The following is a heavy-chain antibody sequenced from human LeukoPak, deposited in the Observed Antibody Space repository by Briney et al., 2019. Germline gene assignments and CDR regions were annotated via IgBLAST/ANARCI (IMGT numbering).Heavy chain of an antibody. CDR3: ARQVTAAEVEYYFDY. Sequence: PGESLKISCKGSGYSFTSYWISGVRQMPGKGLEWMGIIYPGDSDTRYSPSFQGQVTIPADKSISTAYLQWSSLKASDTAMYYCARQVTAAEVEYYFDYWGQGTLVTVSS. J-gene: IGHJ4*02. CDR1: GYSFTSYW. V-gene: IGHV5-51*01. CDR2: IYPGDSDT. D-gene: IGHD6-13*01.